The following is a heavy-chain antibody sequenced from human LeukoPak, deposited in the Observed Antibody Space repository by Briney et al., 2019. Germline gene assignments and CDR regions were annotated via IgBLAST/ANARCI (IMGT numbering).Heavy chain of an antibody. Sequence: ASMKVACKASGYTFTGYYMHWVRQAPGQGLEWMGWINPNSGGTNYAQKFQGRVTMTRDTSISTAYMELSRLRSDDTAVYYCARGKGCSSTSCYPQSGAFGIWGQGTMVTVSS. CDR2: INPNSGGT. J-gene: IGHJ3*02. D-gene: IGHD2-2*01. V-gene: IGHV1-2*02. CDR3: ARGKGCSSTSCYPQSGAFGI. CDR1: GYTFTGYY.